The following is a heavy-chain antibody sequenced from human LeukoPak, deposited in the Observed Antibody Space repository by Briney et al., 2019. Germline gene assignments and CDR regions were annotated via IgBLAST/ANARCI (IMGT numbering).Heavy chain of an antibody. CDR2: ISHSGGST. J-gene: IGHJ4*02. CDR1: GFTLSSYA. CDR3: ARDRGYDSSVSDY. Sequence: GGSLRLSCAASGFTLSSYAMSWVRQAPGKGLEWVSAISHSGGSTYYADSVKGRFTISRDNSKNTLYLQMNSLRAEDTAVYYCARDRGYDSSVSDYWGQGTLVTVSS. D-gene: IGHD3-22*01. V-gene: IGHV3-23*01.